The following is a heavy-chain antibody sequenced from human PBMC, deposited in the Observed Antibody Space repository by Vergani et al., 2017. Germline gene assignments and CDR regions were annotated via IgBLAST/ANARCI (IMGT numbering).Heavy chain of an antibody. CDR2: INPNSGGT. CDR3: ARDYYDSSGYLDY. CDR1: GYTFTGYY. V-gene: IGHV1-2*02. Sequence: QVQLVQSGAEVEKPGASVKVSCKASGYTFTGYYMHWVRQAPGQGLEWMGWINPNSGGTNYAQQFQGRVTMTRDTSISTAYMELSRLRSDDTAVYYCARDYYDSSGYLDYWGQGTLVTVSS. D-gene: IGHD3-22*01. J-gene: IGHJ4*02.